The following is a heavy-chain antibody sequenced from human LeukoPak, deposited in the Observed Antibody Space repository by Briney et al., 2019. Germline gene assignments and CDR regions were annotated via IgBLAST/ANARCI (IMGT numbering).Heavy chain of an antibody. J-gene: IGHJ4*02. CDR2: ISGSSSYI. D-gene: IGHD3-10*01. CDR3: ARNYGSRSYKEYYFDY. CDR1: GFTFSAYS. V-gene: IGHV3-21*01. Sequence: KPGGSLRLSCAASGFTFSAYSMNWVRQAPGKGLEWVSSISGSSSYIYYADSVKGRSTISRDNAKNSLYLQMNSLRAEDTAVYYCARNYGSRSYKEYYFDYWGQGTLVTVSS.